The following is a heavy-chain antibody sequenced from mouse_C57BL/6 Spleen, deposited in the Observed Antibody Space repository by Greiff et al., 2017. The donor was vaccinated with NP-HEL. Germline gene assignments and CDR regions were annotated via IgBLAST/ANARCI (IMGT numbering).Heavy chain of an antibody. J-gene: IGHJ4*01. V-gene: IGHV1-82*01. CDR1: GYAFSSSW. D-gene: IGHD1-1*01. Sequence: VQVVESGPELVKPGASVKISCKASGYAFSSSWMNWVKQRPGKGLEWIGRIYPGDGDTNYNGKFKGKATLTADKSSSTAYMQLSSLTSEDSAVYFCARSSGSSPYAMDYWGQGTSVTVSS. CDR2: IYPGDGDT. CDR3: ARSSGSSPYAMDY.